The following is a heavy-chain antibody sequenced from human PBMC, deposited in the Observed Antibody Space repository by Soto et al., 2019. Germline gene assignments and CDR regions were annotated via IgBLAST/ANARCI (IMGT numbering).Heavy chain of an antibody. CDR3: ARERDIAAAGIWFDP. D-gene: IGHD6-13*01. V-gene: IGHV1-69*13. J-gene: IGHJ5*02. CDR2: IIPIFGTA. CDR1: GGTFSSYA. Sequence: ASVKVSCKASGGTFSSYAISWVRQAPGQGLEWMGGIIPIFGTANYAQKFQGRVTITADESTSTAYMELSSLRSEDTAVYYCARERDIAAAGIWFDPWGQGTLVTVSS.